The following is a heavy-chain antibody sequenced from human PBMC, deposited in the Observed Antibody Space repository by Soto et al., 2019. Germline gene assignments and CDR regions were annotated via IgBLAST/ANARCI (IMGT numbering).Heavy chain of an antibody. Sequence: QVQLVESGGGMVQPGRSLRLSCAASGFTFSSYAMHWVRQAPGKGLEWVAVISYDGSNKYYADSVKGRFTISRDNSKNTLYLQMNSLRAEDTAVYYCARDQQIAVAGTPFFDYWGQGTLVTVSS. CDR2: ISYDGSNK. V-gene: IGHV3-30-3*01. J-gene: IGHJ4*02. D-gene: IGHD6-19*01. CDR3: ARDQQIAVAGTPFFDY. CDR1: GFTFSSYA.